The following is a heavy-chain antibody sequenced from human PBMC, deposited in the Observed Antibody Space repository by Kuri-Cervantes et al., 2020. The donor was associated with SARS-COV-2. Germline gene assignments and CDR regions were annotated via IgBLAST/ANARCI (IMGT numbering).Heavy chain of an antibody. CDR2: IRYDGSNK. J-gene: IGHJ4*02. V-gene: IGHV3-30*02. CDR1: GFTFSSYG. D-gene: IGHD3-3*01. CDR3: AREGLGTIFGVETYDY. Sequence: GGSLRLSCAASGFTFSSYGMHWVRQAPGKGLEWVAFIRYDGSNKYYADSVKGRFTISRDNSKNTLYLQMNSLRAEDTAVYYCAREGLGTIFGVETYDYWGQGTLVTVSS.